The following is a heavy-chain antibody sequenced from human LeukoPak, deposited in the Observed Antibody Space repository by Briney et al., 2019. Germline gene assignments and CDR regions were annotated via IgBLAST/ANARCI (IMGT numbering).Heavy chain of an antibody. D-gene: IGHD3-10*01. CDR2: ISSGSGGTT. Sequence: PGGSLRLSCAASGFTVSSYAMRWVRQAPGKGLEYVSAISSGSGGTTIYAGSVKGPFTISRDNSQNTLCLRMSSLRDEDTAVYYCAKNYESGRGVPYGMDVWGQGTTVTVSS. V-gene: IGHV3-23*01. CDR3: AKNYESGRGVPYGMDV. J-gene: IGHJ6*02. CDR1: GFTVSSYA.